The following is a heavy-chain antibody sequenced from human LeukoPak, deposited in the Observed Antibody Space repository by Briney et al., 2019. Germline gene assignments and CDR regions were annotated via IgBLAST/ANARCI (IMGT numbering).Heavy chain of an antibody. V-gene: IGHV4-61*02. J-gene: IGHJ4*02. Sequence: ASETLSLTCTVSGGSISSGSYYWSWIRQPAGKGLEWIGRIYTSGSTNYNPSLKSRVTISVDTSKNQFSLKLSSVTAADTAVYYCARVSVESGWRLDYWGQGTLVTVSS. CDR1: GGSISSGSYY. CDR3: ARVSVESGWRLDY. CDR2: IYTSGST. D-gene: IGHD6-19*01.